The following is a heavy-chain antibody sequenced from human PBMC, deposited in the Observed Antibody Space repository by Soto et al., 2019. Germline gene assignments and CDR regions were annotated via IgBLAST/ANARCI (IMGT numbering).Heavy chain of an antibody. Sequence: GASVKVSCKASGFTFTSSAVQWVRQARGQRLEWIGWIVVGSGNTNYAQKFQERVTITRDMSTSTAYMELSSLRSEDTAVYYCAAAPTGYWYFDLWARGTLVTVSS. J-gene: IGHJ2*01. CDR2: IVVGSGNT. CDR1: GFTFTSSA. D-gene: IGHD4-17*01. V-gene: IGHV1-58*01. CDR3: AAAPTGYWYFDL.